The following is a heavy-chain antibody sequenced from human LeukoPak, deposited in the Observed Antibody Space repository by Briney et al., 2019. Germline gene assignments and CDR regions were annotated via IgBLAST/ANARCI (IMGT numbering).Heavy chain of an antibody. CDR3: ASLYYYDSSGYYYRPFDY. Sequence: GGSLRLSCAASGFTFSSYSMNWVRQAPGKGLEWVSYISSSSSTIYYADSVKGRFTISRDNAKNSLYLQMNSLRAEDTAVYYCASLYYYDSSGYYYRPFDYWGQGTLVTVSS. V-gene: IGHV3-48*04. CDR1: GFTFSSYS. CDR2: ISSSSSTI. D-gene: IGHD3-22*01. J-gene: IGHJ4*02.